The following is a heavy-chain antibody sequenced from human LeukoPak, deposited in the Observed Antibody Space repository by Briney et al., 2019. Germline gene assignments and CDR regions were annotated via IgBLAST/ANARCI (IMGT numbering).Heavy chain of an antibody. D-gene: IGHD2-15*01. CDR3: ARRDNYDY. CDR1: GFTLSGNW. V-gene: IGHV3-74*01. Sequence: GGSLRLSCAASGFTLSGNWMHGVRQAPGKGLVWVSRINSDGSSTSYADSVKGRFTISRDNAKNTLYLQMNSLRAEDTAAYYCARRDNYDYWGQGTLVTVSS. CDR2: INSDGSST. J-gene: IGHJ4*02.